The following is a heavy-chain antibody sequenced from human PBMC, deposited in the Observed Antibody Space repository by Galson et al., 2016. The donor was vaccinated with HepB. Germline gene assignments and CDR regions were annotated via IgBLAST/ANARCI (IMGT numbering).Heavy chain of an antibody. V-gene: IGHV3-53*01. CDR2: IYNDGRT. CDR3: ASVIVSGYHFRFDP. D-gene: IGHD3-3*01. CDR1: GFTVSGDY. Sequence: SLRLSCAASGFTVSGDYMSWVRQAPGKGLEWVSVIYNDGRTIYAESVKGRFTISRDNSKNMVYLEVGSLRAEDTAVYYCASVIVSGYHFRFDPWGQGTLVTVSS. J-gene: IGHJ5*02.